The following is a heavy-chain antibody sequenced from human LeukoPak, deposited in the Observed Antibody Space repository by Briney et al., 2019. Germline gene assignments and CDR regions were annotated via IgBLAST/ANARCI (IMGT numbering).Heavy chain of an antibody. CDR2: ISWNSGSI. J-gene: IGHJ3*02. CDR1: GFTFDDYA. V-gene: IGHV3-9*03. CDR3: AKGLETFVVAAKDDAFDI. D-gene: IGHD2-21*01. Sequence: PGGSLRLFCAASGFTFDDYAMHWVRHAPGKGLEWVSGISWNSGSIGYADSVKGRFTISRDNAKNSLYLQMNSLRAEDMALYYCAKGLETFVVAAKDDAFDIWGQGTMVTVSS.